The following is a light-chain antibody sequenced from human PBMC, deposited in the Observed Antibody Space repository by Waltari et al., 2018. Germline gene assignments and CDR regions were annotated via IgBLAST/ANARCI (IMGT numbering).Light chain of an antibody. CDR3: AACDDRISGSWV. J-gene: IGLJ3*02. CDR1: SANIGTNP. Sequence: QPVLTQPPSVSGTPGQRVTISSTGASANIGTNPVNWYQQVPRTAPKLLIYVNGLRPSRFPVRYSCSRSASSASLSISVLQPEDEADYYCAACDDRISGSWVFCGGTKLTVL. CDR2: VNG. V-gene: IGLV1-44*01.